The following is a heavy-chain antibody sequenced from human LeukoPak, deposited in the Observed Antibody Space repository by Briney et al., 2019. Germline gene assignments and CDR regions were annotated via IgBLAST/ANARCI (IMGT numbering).Heavy chain of an antibody. V-gene: IGHV4-34*01. D-gene: IGHD6-6*01. J-gene: IGHJ6*03. Sequence: PSETLSLTCAVYGGSFSGYYWSWIRQPPGKGLEWIGEINHSGSTNYNPSLKSRVTISVDTSKNQFSLKLSSVTAADTAVYYCASGISVAARRNYYYMDVWGKGTTVTVSS. CDR2: INHSGST. CDR1: GGSFSGYY. CDR3: ASGISVAARRNYYYMDV.